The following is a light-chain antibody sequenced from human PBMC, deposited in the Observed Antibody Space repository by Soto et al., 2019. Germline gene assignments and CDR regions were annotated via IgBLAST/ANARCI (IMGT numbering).Light chain of an antibody. J-gene: IGKJ4*01. CDR1: QDIRSD. CDR2: DAS. V-gene: IGKV1-6*01. CDR3: LQDNIYPLT. Sequence: AIQMTQFPSSLSASVGDRVTITCRASQDIRSDLGWYQQRPGKAPKLLIYDASSLQSGVPSRFSGSGSGTDFTLSISSLQPEDFATYYCLQDNIYPLTFGGGTKVDIK.